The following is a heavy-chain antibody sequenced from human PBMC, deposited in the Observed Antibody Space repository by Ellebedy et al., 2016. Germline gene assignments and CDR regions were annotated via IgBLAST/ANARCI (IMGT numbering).Heavy chain of an antibody. Sequence: GESLKISXAASGFIFNIAGMTWVRQAPGKGLEWVATIVFSGTATYYSDPVKGRFIISRDNAKNSLFLQMNSLRVEDTAVYYCARDGSEWSRDYWGQGTLVTVSS. CDR3: ARDGSEWSRDY. V-gene: IGHV3-21*01. CDR2: IVFSGTAT. CDR1: GFIFNIAG. D-gene: IGHD3-3*01. J-gene: IGHJ4*02.